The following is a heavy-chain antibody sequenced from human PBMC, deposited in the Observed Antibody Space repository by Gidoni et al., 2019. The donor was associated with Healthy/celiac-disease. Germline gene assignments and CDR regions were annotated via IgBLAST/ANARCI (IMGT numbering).Heavy chain of an antibody. Sequence: EVQLVESGGGLVKPGGSLRLSCASSGFTLRNAWMRWVRQAPGKGLEWVGRIKSKTDGGTTDYAAPVKGRFTISRDDSKNTLYLQMNSLKTEDTAVYYCTTDRTAYYDSSGYYYGAFDIWGQGTMVTVSS. CDR2: IKSKTDGGTT. CDR1: GFTLRNAW. J-gene: IGHJ3*02. V-gene: IGHV3-15*01. D-gene: IGHD3-22*01. CDR3: TTDRTAYYDSSGYYYGAFDI.